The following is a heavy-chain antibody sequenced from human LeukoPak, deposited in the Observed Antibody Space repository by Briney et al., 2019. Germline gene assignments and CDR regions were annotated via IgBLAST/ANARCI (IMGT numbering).Heavy chain of an antibody. CDR1: GFTFSSYA. J-gene: IGHJ4*02. Sequence: PGGSLRLSCAASGFTFSSYAMSWVRQAPGKGLEWVSAISGSGGSTYYADSVKGRFTISRDNAKNSLYLQMNSLRAEDTAVYYCAGEGYGDYEGDYWGQGTLVTVSS. CDR2: ISGSGGST. D-gene: IGHD4-17*01. V-gene: IGHV3-23*01. CDR3: AGEGYGDYEGDY.